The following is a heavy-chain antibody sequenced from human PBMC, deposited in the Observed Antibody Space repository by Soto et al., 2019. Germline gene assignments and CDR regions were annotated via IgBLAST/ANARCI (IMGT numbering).Heavy chain of an antibody. Sequence: GGSLRLSCAASGFTFSSYAMSWVRQAPGKGLEWVSAISGSGGSTYYADSVKGRFTISRDNSKSTLYLQMNSLRAEDTAVYYCAKDWCTNGVCCRFDYWGQGTLVTVSS. CDR1: GFTFSSYA. CDR3: AKDWCTNGVCCRFDY. D-gene: IGHD2-8*01. CDR2: ISGSGGST. V-gene: IGHV3-23*01. J-gene: IGHJ4*02.